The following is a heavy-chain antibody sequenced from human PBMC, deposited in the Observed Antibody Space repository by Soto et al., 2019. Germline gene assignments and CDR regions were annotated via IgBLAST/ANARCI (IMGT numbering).Heavy chain of an antibody. CDR3: ARDKGEQPFVVVTAIGSFDY. V-gene: IGHV3-30-3*01. Sequence: TGGSLRLSCAASGFTFSSYAMHWVRQAPGKGLEWVAVISYDGSNKYYADSVKGQFTISRDNSKNTLYLQMNSLRAEDTAVYYCARDKGEQPFVVVTAIGSFDYWGQGTLVTVSS. D-gene: IGHD2-21*02. CDR1: GFTFSSYA. J-gene: IGHJ4*02. CDR2: ISYDGSNK.